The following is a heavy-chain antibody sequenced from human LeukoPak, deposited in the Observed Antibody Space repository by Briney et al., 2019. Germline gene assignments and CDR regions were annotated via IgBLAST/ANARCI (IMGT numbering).Heavy chain of an antibody. Sequence: GGSLRLSCAAPGFTFSTYDMHWVRQSTGKGLEWVSLIGTAGDTYYADSVKGRFTISRENAKNSLHLQMNSLRAGDTAVYYCARGYYGSADSWGQGTLVTVSS. CDR2: IGTAGDT. V-gene: IGHV3-13*04. J-gene: IGHJ4*02. CDR1: GFTFSTYD. D-gene: IGHD3-10*01. CDR3: ARGYYGSADS.